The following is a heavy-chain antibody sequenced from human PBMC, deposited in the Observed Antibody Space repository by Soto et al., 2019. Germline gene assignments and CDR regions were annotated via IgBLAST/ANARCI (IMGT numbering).Heavy chain of an antibody. Sequence: RXSLKFSGKASGYTFTGFYMHWVRQAPGQGLEWMGWINPNSGGTNYAQKFQGRVTMTRATSISTAYMELTRLRSEDTAVYYCARGLVLMVYATRGYYGMDVWGQGNTVTVSS. CDR1: GYTFTGFY. V-gene: IGHV1-2*02. CDR2: INPNSGGT. D-gene: IGHD2-8*01. CDR3: ARGLVLMVYATRGYYGMDV. J-gene: IGHJ6*02.